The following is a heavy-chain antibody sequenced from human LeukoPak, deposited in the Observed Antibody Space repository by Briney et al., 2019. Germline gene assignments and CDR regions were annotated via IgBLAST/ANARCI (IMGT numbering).Heavy chain of an antibody. D-gene: IGHD5-18*01. CDR1: GYSFTTFW. Sequence: GESLKISCKGSGYSFTTFWIGWVRQMPGKGLEWMGIIYPGDSDARYSPSFQGQVTISADKSISTAYLQWSSLKASDTAMYYCAKGWTANALDAFDIWGQGTMVTVSS. V-gene: IGHV5-51*01. CDR2: IYPGDSDA. CDR3: AKGWTANALDAFDI. J-gene: IGHJ3*02.